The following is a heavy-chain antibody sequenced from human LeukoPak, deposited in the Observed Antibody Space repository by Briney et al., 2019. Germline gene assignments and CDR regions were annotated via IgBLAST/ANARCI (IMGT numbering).Heavy chain of an antibody. Sequence: SVKVSCQASGGTFSSYAISWVRQAPGQGLEWMGGIIPIFGTANYAQKFQGRVTITTDESTSTAYMELSSLRSEDTAVYYCARDERDILTGYSNWFDPWGQGPLVTVSS. CDR3: ARDERDILTGYSNWFDP. J-gene: IGHJ5*02. V-gene: IGHV1-69*05. D-gene: IGHD3-9*01. CDR2: IIPIFGTA. CDR1: GGTFSSYA.